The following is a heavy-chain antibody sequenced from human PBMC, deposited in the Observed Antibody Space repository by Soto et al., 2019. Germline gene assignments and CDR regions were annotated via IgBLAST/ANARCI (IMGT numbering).Heavy chain of an antibody. J-gene: IGHJ4*02. CDR1: GFTLSSYS. V-gene: IGHV3-48*02. D-gene: IGHD3-22*01. Sequence: EVQLVESGGGLVQPGGSLRLSCAASGFTLSSYSMNWVRQAPGRGLEWVSYITSSSSTIHYADSVKGRFTISRDNAKKSLYLQMNSLRDEDTAVYYCARGNYYDSSGYLHFDYWGQGTLVTVSS. CDR3: ARGNYYDSSGYLHFDY. CDR2: ITSSSSTI.